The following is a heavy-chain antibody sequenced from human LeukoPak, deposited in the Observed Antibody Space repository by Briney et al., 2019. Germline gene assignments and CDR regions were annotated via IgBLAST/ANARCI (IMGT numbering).Heavy chain of an antibody. D-gene: IGHD6-19*01. J-gene: IGHJ4*02. CDR3: AKDQWQAGGFDY. V-gene: IGHV3-43*02. CDR1: GFTFDEYG. Sequence: GGFLRLSCAASGFTFDEYGMHWVRQAPGKGLEWVSLISGDGGSTFYADSVKGRFTISRDNSKNSLYLQMNRLRTEDTALYYCAKDQWQAGGFDYWGQGTLVTVSS. CDR2: ISGDGGST.